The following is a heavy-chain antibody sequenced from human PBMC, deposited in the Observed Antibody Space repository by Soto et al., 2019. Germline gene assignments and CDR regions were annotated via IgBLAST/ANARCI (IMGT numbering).Heavy chain of an antibody. CDR1: GGSINDYY. D-gene: IGHD3-10*01. J-gene: IGHJ4*02. V-gene: IGHV4-59*03. CDR3: ATGRYSYGSEY. CDR2: FYSLGTT. Sequence: QVQLQESGPGLVKSSETLSLTCTISGGSINDYYWSWIRQSPGKGLEWIGYFYSLGTTNYNPSLKNRVTISLDTSKREYSLTLSFVTAADTAVYYCATGRYSYGSEYWGQGALVIVSS.